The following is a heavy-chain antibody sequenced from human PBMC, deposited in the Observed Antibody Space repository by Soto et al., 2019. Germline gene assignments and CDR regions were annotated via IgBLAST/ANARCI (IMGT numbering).Heavy chain of an antibody. Sequence: ASVKVSCKASGYTFTSYGISWVRQAPGQGLEWMGWISAYNGNTNYAQKLQGRVTMTTDTSTSTAYMELRSLRSDDTAVYYCAREATSGYDLYYFDDRGQGTPVTVSS. CDR3: AREATSGYDLYYFDD. D-gene: IGHD5-12*01. V-gene: IGHV1-18*01. CDR1: GYTFTSYG. CDR2: ISAYNGNT. J-gene: IGHJ4*02.